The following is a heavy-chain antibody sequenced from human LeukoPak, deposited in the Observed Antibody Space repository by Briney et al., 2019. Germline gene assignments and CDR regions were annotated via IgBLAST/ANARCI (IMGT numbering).Heavy chain of an antibody. Sequence: GSLRLSCAASGFTFSNYAMSWVRQAPGKRLEWVSGISDNSGTINYADPVKGRFTISRDNSKNTVYLQMNSLRAEDTAVYYCAKRLGDQRAFDYWGQGTLVTVSS. CDR1: GFTFSNYA. CDR2: ISDNSGTI. V-gene: IGHV3-23*01. D-gene: IGHD2-21*02. CDR3: AKRLGDQRAFDY. J-gene: IGHJ4*02.